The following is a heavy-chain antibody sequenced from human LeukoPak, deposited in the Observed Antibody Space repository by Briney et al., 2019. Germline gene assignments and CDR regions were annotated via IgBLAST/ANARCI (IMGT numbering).Heavy chain of an antibody. CDR3: ASIATSGGEWFDP. J-gene: IGHJ5*02. CDR1: GFMFSSYW. D-gene: IGHD6-19*01. CDR2: IKEDGSEK. Sequence: GGSLRLSCAGSGFMFSSYWMSWVRQAPGKGLEWVANIKEDGSEKYYVDSVKGRFTISRDNAKNSLYLQMNSLRAEDTAVYYCASIATSGGEWFDPWGQGTLVTVSS. V-gene: IGHV3-7*01.